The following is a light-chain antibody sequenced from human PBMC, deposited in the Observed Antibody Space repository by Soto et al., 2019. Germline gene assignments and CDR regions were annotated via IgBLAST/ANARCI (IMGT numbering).Light chain of an antibody. CDR2: DAS. V-gene: IGKV1-27*01. Sequence: DIQMTQSPSSLSASVGDRVTIACRASQSISNNLAWYQQKVGKVPKLLIYDASTLQSGVPSRFSGSRSGTDFTLTISSLQAEDVATYYCQKYDSAPLTFGGGTKVEIK. CDR1: QSISNN. J-gene: IGKJ4*01. CDR3: QKYDSAPLT.